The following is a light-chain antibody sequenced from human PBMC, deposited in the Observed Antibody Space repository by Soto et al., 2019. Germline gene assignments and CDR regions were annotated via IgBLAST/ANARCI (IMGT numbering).Light chain of an antibody. V-gene: IGKV3-20*01. CDR2: GAS. J-gene: IGKJ1*01. CDR1: QTVTNDY. Sequence: EVGLMQSPGTLSLSPGERVTLSCRASQTVTNDYLAWYQQKDGQAPRLLIYGASSRATGIPDRFSGSGSGTDFTLTISRLEPEDFAVYYCHQYGSSRGTFGQGTKVDIK. CDR3: HQYGSSRGT.